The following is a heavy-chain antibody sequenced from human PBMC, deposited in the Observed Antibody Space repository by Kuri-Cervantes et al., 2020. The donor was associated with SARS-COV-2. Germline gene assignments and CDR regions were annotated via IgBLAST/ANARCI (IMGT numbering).Heavy chain of an antibody. D-gene: IGHD3-22*01. Sequence: GGSLRLSCAASGFTFSSYAMSWVRQAPGKGLEWVSAISGSGGSTYYADSVKGRFTISRDNSKNTLYLQMNSLRAEDTAVYYCAKAMIVVVITRIIDYWGQGTLVTVSS. CDR2: ISGSGGST. CDR1: GFTFSSYA. J-gene: IGHJ4*02. CDR3: AKAMIVVVITRIIDY. V-gene: IGHV3-23*01.